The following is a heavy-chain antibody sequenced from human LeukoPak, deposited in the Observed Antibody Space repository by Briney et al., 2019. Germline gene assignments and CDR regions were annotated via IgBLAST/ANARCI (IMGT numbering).Heavy chain of an antibody. V-gene: IGHV4-59*08. J-gene: IGHJ6*02. Sequence: KASETLSLTCTVSGGSISSYYWSWIRQPPGKGLEWMGFIYYSGSSYYNPSLKSRVTMSVDTSKNQFSLKLSSVTAADTAVYYCARSDTVTTLYYYYGMDVWGQGTTVTVSS. CDR1: GGSISSYY. CDR2: IYYSGSS. D-gene: IGHD4-17*01. CDR3: ARSDTVTTLYYYYGMDV.